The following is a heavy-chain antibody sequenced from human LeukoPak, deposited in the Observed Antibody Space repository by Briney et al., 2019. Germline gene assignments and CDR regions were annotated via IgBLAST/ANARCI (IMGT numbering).Heavy chain of an antibody. D-gene: IGHD2-2*01. Sequence: GGYLRLSCATSGFTLSDHNIDWVRQAPGKGLEWVGRIRNKANSYATEYAASVKGRVTISRDDSQNSLYLQMNSLKTEDTAVYYCARSYCSSTNCYGLDYFDYWGQGTLVTVSS. J-gene: IGHJ4*02. CDR2: IRNKANSYAT. CDR1: GFTLSDHN. CDR3: ARSYCSSTNCYGLDYFDY. V-gene: IGHV3-72*01.